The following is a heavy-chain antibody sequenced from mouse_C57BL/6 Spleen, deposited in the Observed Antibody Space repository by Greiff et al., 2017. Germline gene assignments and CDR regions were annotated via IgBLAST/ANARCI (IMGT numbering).Heavy chain of an antibody. CDR2: IDPNGGGT. Sequence: QVQPQQPGAELVKPGASVKLSCKASGYTFTSYWMHWVKQRPGRGLEWIGRIDPNGGGTKYNEKFKRKATLTVDKPSSAAYMQLSSLTSEDSAVYYCARSGYGDYVGYAMDYWGTGTSVTVSS. CDR3: ARSGYGDYVGYAMDY. D-gene: IGHD2-13*01. V-gene: IGHV1-72*01. CDR1: GYTFTSYW. J-gene: IGHJ4*01.